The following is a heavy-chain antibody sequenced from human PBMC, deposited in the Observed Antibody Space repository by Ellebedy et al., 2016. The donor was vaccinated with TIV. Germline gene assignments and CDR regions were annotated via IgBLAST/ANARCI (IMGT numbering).Heavy chain of an antibody. V-gene: IGHV3-11*04. CDR1: GFTFTDFD. CDR3: ARGDSYGSGVLIDY. D-gene: IGHD5-18*01. CDR2: ISSSGRTQ. Sequence: GGSLRLSCAASGFTFTDFDLGWVRQAPGSGLEWVSYISSSGRTQYYADSVKGRFTISRDNARNSLYLQLNNLRGEDTAVYYCARGDSYGSGVLIDYWGQGTLVTVSS. J-gene: IGHJ4*02.